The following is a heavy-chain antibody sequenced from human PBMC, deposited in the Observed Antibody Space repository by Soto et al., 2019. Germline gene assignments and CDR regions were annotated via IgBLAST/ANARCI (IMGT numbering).Heavy chain of an antibody. Sequence: GGSLRLSCAASGFTFSSYAMSWVRQAPEKGLEWVSAISGSGGSTYYADSVKGRFTISRDNSKNTLYLQMNSLRAEDTAVYYCAKDFLRIAARIHYYGMDVWGQGTTVTVSS. J-gene: IGHJ6*02. CDR2: ISGSGGST. V-gene: IGHV3-23*01. CDR1: GFTFSSYA. D-gene: IGHD6-6*01. CDR3: AKDFLRIAARIHYYGMDV.